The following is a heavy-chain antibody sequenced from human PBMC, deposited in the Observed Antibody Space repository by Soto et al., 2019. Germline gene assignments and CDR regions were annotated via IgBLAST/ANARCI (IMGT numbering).Heavy chain of an antibody. D-gene: IGHD4-17*01. CDR1: GFTFSGSA. CDR2: IRSKPNNYAT. CDR3: SRPGWYGDYG. J-gene: IGHJ4*02. V-gene: IGHV3-73*02. Sequence: EVRLVESGGGLVQPGGSLTLSCSASGFTFSGSAMHWVRQASGQGLEWVGQIRSKPNNYATEYAASVNGRFTISRDDSSNTAFLQMNSLKTEDTAVYYCSRPGWYGDYGWGQGTLVTVSS.